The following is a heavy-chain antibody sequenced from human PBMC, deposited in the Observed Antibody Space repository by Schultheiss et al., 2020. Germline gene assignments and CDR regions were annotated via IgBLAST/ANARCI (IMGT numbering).Heavy chain of an antibody. CDR2: IYYSGST. J-gene: IGHJ5*02. D-gene: IGHD3-9*01. Sequence: SETLSLTCTVSGGSISSSSYYWGWIRQPPGKGLEWIGSIYYSGSTNYNPSLKSRLTMSVDTSKNQFSLKLSSVTAADTAVYYCARGADYDILTGYSQNNWFDPWGQGTLVTVSS. CDR3: ARGADYDILTGYSQNNWFDP. V-gene: IGHV4-39*07. CDR1: GGSISSSSYY.